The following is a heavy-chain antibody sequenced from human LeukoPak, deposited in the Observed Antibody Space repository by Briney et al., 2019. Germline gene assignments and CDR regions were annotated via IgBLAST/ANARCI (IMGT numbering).Heavy chain of an antibody. CDR1: GFTFSSYS. CDR2: ISSSSSTI. D-gene: IGHD4-17*01. J-gene: IGHJ4*02. V-gene: IGHV3-48*02. Sequence: GGSLRLSCAASGFTFSSYSMNRVRQAPGKGLEWVSYISSSSSTIYYADSVKGRFTISRDNAKNSLYLQMNSLRDEDTAVYYCAISTVTTLDYWGQGTLVTVSS. CDR3: AISTVTTLDY.